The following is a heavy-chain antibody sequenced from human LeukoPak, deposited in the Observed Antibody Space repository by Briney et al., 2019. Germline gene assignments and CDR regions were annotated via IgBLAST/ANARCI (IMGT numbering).Heavy chain of an antibody. CDR1: GGSISSYY. CDR3: ARDVVPAAPDYYYYGMDV. J-gene: IGHJ6*02. V-gene: IGHV4-4*07. D-gene: IGHD2-2*01. CDR2: IYTSGST. Sequence: SETLSLTRTVSGGSISSYYWSWIRQPAGKGLEWIGRIYTSGSTNYNPSLKSRVTMSVDTSKNQFSLKLSSVTAADTAVYYCARDVVPAAPDYYYYGMDVWGQGTTVTVSS.